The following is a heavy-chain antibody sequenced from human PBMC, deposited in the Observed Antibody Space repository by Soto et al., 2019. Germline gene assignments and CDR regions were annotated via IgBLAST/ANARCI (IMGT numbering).Heavy chain of an antibody. CDR1: GFTFNSYA. D-gene: IGHD2-2*01. J-gene: IGHJ6*02. CDR2: VSYDGSNK. V-gene: IGHV3-30-3*01. CDR3: AIVVCRSTDCFNYYYNYDMEV. Sequence: VGSLRLSCVASGFTFNSYAMNWVRQAPGKGLEWVAVVSYDGSNKYYADPVKGRFTISRDSKNTLYLHMDSLRAEDTAVYYCAIVVCRSTDCFNYYYNYDMEVWGPGATVTVSS.